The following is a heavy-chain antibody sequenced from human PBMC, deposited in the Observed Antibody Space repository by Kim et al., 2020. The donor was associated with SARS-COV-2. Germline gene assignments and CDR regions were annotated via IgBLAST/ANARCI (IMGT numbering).Heavy chain of an antibody. V-gene: IGHV3-23*01. CDR3: AKGLLPSFDY. J-gene: IGHJ4*02. Sequence: TKGGVTVKGRYTNSRDNSKNTLYMQMNRLRAEDTAVYYCAKGLLPSFDYWGQGTLVTVSS. D-gene: IGHD2-15*01. CDR2: T.